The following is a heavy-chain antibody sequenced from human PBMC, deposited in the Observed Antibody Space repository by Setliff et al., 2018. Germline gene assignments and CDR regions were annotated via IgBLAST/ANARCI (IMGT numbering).Heavy chain of an antibody. J-gene: IGHJ6*02. CDR1: GFTSSRYW. CDR3: ARDHAYGSRFYYYYYGMDV. V-gene: IGHV3-7*01. Sequence: PGGSLSLSCAASGFTSSRYWMSWVRQAPGKGLEWVANIKQDGSEKYYVDSVKGRFTISRDNAKNSLYLQMNSLRAEDTAVYYCARDHAYGSRFYYYYYGMDVWGQGTTVTVSS. CDR2: IKQDGSEK. D-gene: IGHD3-10*01.